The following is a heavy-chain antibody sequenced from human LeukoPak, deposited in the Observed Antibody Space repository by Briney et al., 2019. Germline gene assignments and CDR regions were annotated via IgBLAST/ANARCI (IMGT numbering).Heavy chain of an antibody. CDR1: GYTFTSHG. Sequence: ASVKVSCKASGYTFTSHGISWVRQAPGQGLEWMGWISAYNGNTNYAQKFQGRVTMTTDTSTSTAYMELRSLRSDDTAVYYCARKPEYYYDSSGLDYWGQGTLVTVSS. J-gene: IGHJ4*02. V-gene: IGHV1-18*01. CDR3: ARKPEYYYDSSGLDY. CDR2: ISAYNGNT. D-gene: IGHD3-22*01.